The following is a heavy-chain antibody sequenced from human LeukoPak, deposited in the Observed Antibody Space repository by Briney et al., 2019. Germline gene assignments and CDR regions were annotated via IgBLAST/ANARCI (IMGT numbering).Heavy chain of an antibody. Sequence: GGSLRLSCAAPGFIFSDYYMSWIRQAPGKGLEWVSYISSDIDTIYYADSVKGRFTISRDNSKNTLYLQMNSLRLEDTAVFYCAKECGGGCSDDYWGQGTLVTVSS. D-gene: IGHD2-21*02. CDR2: ISSDIDTI. V-gene: IGHV3-11*04. CDR3: AKECGGGCSDDY. CDR1: GFIFSDYY. J-gene: IGHJ4*02.